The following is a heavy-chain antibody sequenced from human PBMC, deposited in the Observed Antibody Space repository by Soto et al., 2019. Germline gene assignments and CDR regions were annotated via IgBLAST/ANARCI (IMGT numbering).Heavy chain of an antibody. J-gene: IGHJ4*02. D-gene: IGHD2-8*02. CDR2: LYWDDEK. Sequence: QITLKESGPTLVKPTQTLTLTCTFSGFSLSTSGVGVGWIRQPPGKALEWLALLYWDDEKRYSPSLKSRLTITKDTSKNQVVLTMANMDPVDTGTYYCAHSRSTGGWGIWDFDYWGQGTLVTVSS. V-gene: IGHV2-5*02. CDR1: GFSLSTSGVG. CDR3: AHSRSTGGWGIWDFDY.